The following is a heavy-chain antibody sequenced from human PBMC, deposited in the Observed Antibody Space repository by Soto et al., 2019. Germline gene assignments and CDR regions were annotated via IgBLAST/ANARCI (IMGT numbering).Heavy chain of an antibody. V-gene: IGHV4-38-2*01. CDR1: GDSSLRGDS. CDR2: IFHNVNN. D-gene: IGHD3-3*01. CDR3: AIFEEIFPPPGATDV. Sequence: ETLSLSCVVSGDSSLRGDSWNGVRQSPEMGLQWIGTIFHNVNNSYNPSLKSRLTISVDTSRNEFSLNLRFVTAADTAIYYCAIFEEIFPPPGATDVRCEGPTVTV. J-gene: IGHJ6*02.